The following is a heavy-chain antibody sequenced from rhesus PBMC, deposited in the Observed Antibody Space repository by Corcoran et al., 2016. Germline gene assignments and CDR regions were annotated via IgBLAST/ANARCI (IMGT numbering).Heavy chain of an antibody. CDR2: VNGNSGST. J-gene: IGHJ5-1*01. D-gene: IGHD1-44*01. CDR1: GGSFSSYW. V-gene: IGHV4-80*01. Sequence: QVQLQESGPGLVKPAETLSLTCAVSGGSFSSYWWSWIRRPPGKGLEWIGGVNGNSGSTNYNPSLKSRVTISKDASKNQFSLKLSSVTAADTAVYYCARYMGSRRRLDVWGPGVLVTVSS. CDR3: ARYMGSRRRLDV.